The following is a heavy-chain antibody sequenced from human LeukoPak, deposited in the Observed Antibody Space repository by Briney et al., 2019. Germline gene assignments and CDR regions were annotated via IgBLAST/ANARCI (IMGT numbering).Heavy chain of an antibody. V-gene: IGHV3-11*06. CDR3: ARDLTVVRGDLWFDP. CDR1: GFTFSDYY. Sequence: GGSLRLSCAASGFTFSDYYMSWIRQAPGKGLEWVSYISSSSSYTNYADSVKGRFTISRDNAKNSLYLQMNSLRAEDTAVYYCARDLTVVRGDLWFDPWGQGTLVTVSS. J-gene: IGHJ5*02. CDR2: ISSSSSYT. D-gene: IGHD3-10*01.